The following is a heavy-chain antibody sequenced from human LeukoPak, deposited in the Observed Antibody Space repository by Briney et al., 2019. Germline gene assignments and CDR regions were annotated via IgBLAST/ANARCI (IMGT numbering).Heavy chain of an antibody. CDR2: LYYSGST. CDR3: ARSFSPNYYDLLDY. Sequence: SETLSLTCTVSGGSISTYYWSWIRQPPGKGLEWIGYLYYSGSTNYNPSLKSRVTISLDMSKNQFSLKLNSVTAADTAMYYCARSFSPNYYDLLDYWGQGTLVTVSS. CDR1: GGSISTYY. J-gene: IGHJ4*02. D-gene: IGHD3-22*01. V-gene: IGHV4-59*01.